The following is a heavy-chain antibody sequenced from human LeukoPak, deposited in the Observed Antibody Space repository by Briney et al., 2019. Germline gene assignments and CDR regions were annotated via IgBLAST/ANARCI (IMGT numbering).Heavy chain of an antibody. D-gene: IGHD3-3*01. CDR3: AVTYYDFWNY. CDR2: IYYSGST. Sequence: SETLSLTCSVSGASFGSYYWSWIRQPPGKGLEWIGSIYYSGSTNYNPSLKSRVTISVDTSKNQFSLKLSSVTAADTAVYYCAVTYYDFWNYWGQGTLVTVSS. V-gene: IGHV4-59*12. CDR1: GASFGSYY. J-gene: IGHJ4*02.